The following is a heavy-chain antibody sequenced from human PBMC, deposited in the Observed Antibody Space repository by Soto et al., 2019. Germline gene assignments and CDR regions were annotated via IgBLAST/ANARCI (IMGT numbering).Heavy chain of an antibody. J-gene: IGHJ6*02. CDR3: ARGILGYCSSTSCYRYADYYYYYGMDX. CDR1: SGYY. V-gene: IGHV4-34*01. Sequence: SGYYWNWVRQPPGKGLEWIGEINHSGSNNSNPSLNSRVTISVDTSKNQFSLKLSSVTAAETAVYYCARGILGYCSSTSCYRYADYYYYYGMDXWGQGTTLSVS. D-gene: IGHD2-2*02. CDR2: INHSGSN.